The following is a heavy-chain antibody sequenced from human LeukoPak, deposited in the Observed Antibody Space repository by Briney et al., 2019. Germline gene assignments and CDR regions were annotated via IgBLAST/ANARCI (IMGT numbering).Heavy chain of an antibody. CDR3: AREIFGSGSYPDF. J-gene: IGHJ4*02. D-gene: IGHD3-10*01. Sequence: GRSLRLSCAASGFAFNTYAMHWVRQAPGQGLEWVALIWHDGSHKFYSSSVRGQFTISRDNSKNTVSLQMNNLRPEDTADCAREIFGSGSYPDFWGQGTLVTVSS. CDR1: GFAFNTYA. V-gene: IGHV3-33*01. CDR2: IWHDGSHK.